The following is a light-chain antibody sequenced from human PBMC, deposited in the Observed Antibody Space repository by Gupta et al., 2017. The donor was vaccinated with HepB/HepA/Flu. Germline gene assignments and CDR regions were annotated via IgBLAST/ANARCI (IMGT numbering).Light chain of an antibody. CDR2: KAS. Sequence: DIQMTQSPSTLSASVGDRVTITCRASQSISTWLAWYQHKPGKAPKLLINKASRLKRGVTSRFSGSGAAKEFTLTSSSRQTDDSANYYGQHYDTLGTFGHGTKVEIK. V-gene: IGKV1-5*03. CDR3: QHYDTLGT. J-gene: IGKJ1*01. CDR1: QSISTW.